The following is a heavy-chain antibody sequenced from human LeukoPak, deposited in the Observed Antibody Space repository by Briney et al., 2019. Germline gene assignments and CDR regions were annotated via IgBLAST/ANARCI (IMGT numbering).Heavy chain of an antibody. J-gene: IGHJ4*02. CDR3: ARARRDSGYYKVDY. Sequence: ETLSLTCAVYGGSLSGSYWSWIRQPPGKGLEWIGEINHSGSANYNPSLKSRVTLSIDKSKNQFSLNLNSVTAADTAVYYCARARRDSGYYKVDYWGQGTLVTVSS. V-gene: IGHV4-34*01. D-gene: IGHD3-3*01. CDR1: GGSLSGSY. CDR2: INHSGSA.